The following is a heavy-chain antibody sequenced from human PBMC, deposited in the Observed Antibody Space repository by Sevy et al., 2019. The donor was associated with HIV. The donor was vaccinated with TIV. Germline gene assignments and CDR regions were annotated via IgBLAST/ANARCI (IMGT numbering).Heavy chain of an antibody. D-gene: IGHD6-13*01. Sequence: ASVKVSCKASGYTFTGYYMHWVRQAPGQGLEWMGWINPNSGGTNYAQKFQGRVTMTSDTSISTAYMELSRLRSDDTAVYYCARGTIAAAGTWWFDPWGQGTLVTVSS. CDR2: INPNSGGT. CDR3: ARGTIAAAGTWWFDP. V-gene: IGHV1-2*02. J-gene: IGHJ5*02. CDR1: GYTFTGYY.